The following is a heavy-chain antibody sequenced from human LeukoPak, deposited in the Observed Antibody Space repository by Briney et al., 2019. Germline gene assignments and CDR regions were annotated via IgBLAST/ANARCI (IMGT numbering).Heavy chain of an antibody. D-gene: IGHD1-1*01. CDR3: ARAQLNLLVDFGMDV. Sequence: SETLSLTCTVSGGSISSYYWSWIRQPPGKGLEWIGYIYYSGSTNYNPSLRSRVTISVDTSKNQFSLKLSSVTAADTAVYYCARAQLNLLVDFGMDVWGQGTTVTVSS. CDR1: GGSISSYY. V-gene: IGHV4-59*01. CDR2: IYYSGST. J-gene: IGHJ6*02.